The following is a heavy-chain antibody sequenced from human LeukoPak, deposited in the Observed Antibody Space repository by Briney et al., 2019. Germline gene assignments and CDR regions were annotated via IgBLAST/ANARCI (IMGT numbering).Heavy chain of an antibody. Sequence: ASETLSLTCDVSGGSISSGYWWSWVRQPPGKGLEWIGEIHRSGSTNYNPSLKSRVTISVDKSKNQFSVMLTPVTAADTAVYYCARNGYYSADYWGQGTLVTVSS. CDR1: GGSISSGYW. J-gene: IGHJ4*02. CDR3: ARNGYYSADY. D-gene: IGHD4-17*01. V-gene: IGHV4-4*02. CDR2: IHRSGST.